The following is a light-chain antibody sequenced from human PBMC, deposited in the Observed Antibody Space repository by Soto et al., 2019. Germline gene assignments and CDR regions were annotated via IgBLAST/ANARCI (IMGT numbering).Light chain of an antibody. J-gene: IGKJ5*01. CDR1: QSVSSK. V-gene: IGKV3D-15*01. CDR3: QQYNNWPIT. Sequence: EIVMTQSPVTLSVSPGARAPLSCRATQSVSSKVAWYQQKSGQAPRLLIYSASTRATGISARFSGSGSGTEFTLTISSLQSEDFAVYYCQQYNNWPITFGQGTRLEI. CDR2: SAS.